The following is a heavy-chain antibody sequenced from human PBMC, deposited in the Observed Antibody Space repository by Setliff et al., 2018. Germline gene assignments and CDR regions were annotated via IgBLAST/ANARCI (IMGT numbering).Heavy chain of an antibody. V-gene: IGHV1-18*01. D-gene: IGHD2-15*01. J-gene: IGHJ4*02. CDR1: GYTFTDYG. CDR2: ISAHAGNT. Sequence: GASVKVSCKTSGYTFTDYGITWVRQAPGQGLEWMGWISAHAGNTYYTPKLHGRVTLTTDTSTSTAYMELTSLGSDDTAVYYCSRLVRYCTRTSCQRLSGGEFWGQGTLVTV. CDR3: SRLVRYCTRTSCQRLSGGEF.